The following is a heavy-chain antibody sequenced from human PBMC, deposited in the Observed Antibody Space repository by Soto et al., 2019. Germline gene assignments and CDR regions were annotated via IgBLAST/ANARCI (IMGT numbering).Heavy chain of an antibody. CDR2: IWYDGSNK. CDR1: GFTFSSYG. D-gene: IGHD3-10*01. Sequence: QVQLVESGGGVVQPGRSLRLSCAASGFTFSSYGMHWVRQAPGKGLEWVAVIWYDGSNKYYADSVKGRFTISRDNSKNTLYLQMNGLRAEDTAVYYCARDFRVRGVITYYFDYWGQGTLVTVSS. CDR3: ARDFRVRGVITYYFDY. V-gene: IGHV3-33*01. J-gene: IGHJ4*02.